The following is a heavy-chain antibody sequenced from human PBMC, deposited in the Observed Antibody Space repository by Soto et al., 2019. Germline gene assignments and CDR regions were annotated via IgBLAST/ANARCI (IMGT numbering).Heavy chain of an antibody. D-gene: IGHD1-7*01. CDR3: ARDRNFGWFDP. CDR1: GGSISSYF. CDR2: IYYSGST. J-gene: IGHJ5*02. Sequence: SETLSLTCTVSGGSISSYFWSWIRQPPGKGLEWIGYIYYSGSTNYNPSLKSRVTISVDASKNQFSLKLSSVTAADTAVYYCARDRNFGWFDPWGQGTLVTVS. V-gene: IGHV4-59*01.